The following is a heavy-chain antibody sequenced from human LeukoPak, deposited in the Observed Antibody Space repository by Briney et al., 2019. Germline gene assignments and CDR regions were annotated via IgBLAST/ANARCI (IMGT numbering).Heavy chain of an antibody. CDR3: ARVLGEGVPAAEYYYYYGMDV. Sequence: KASETLSLTCAVSGGSISSSNWWSWVRQPPGKGLEWIGEIYHSGSTNYNPSLKSRVTISVDKSKNQFSLKLRSVTAADTAVYYCARVLGEGVPAAEYYYYYGMDVWGQGTTVTVSS. D-gene: IGHD2-2*01. J-gene: IGHJ6*02. CDR2: IYHSGST. V-gene: IGHV4-4*02. CDR1: GGSISSSNW.